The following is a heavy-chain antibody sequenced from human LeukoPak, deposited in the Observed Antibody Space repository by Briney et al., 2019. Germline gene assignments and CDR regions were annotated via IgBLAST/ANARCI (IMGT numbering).Heavy chain of an antibody. V-gene: IGHV3-64*01. Sequence: GGSLRLSCAASGFTFSSYAMHWVRQAPGKGLEYVSAISSNGGSTYYANSVKGRFTISRDNSKNTLYLQMGSLRAEDMAVYYCARSGYSYAVDYWGQGTLVTVSS. CDR1: GFTFSSYA. J-gene: IGHJ4*02. CDR2: ISSNGGST. D-gene: IGHD5-18*01. CDR3: ARSGYSYAVDY.